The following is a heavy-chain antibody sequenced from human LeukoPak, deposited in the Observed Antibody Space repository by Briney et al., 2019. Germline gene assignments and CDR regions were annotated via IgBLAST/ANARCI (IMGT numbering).Heavy chain of an antibody. J-gene: IGHJ6*02. Sequence: SETLSLTCAGSGGSISSSNWWSWVRQPPGKGLEWIGEIYHSGSTNYNPSLKSRVTISVDKSKNQFSLKLSSVTAADTAVYYCARGTLWFGESPGMDVWGQGTTVTVSS. CDR3: ARGTLWFGESPGMDV. V-gene: IGHV4-4*02. D-gene: IGHD3-10*01. CDR2: IYHSGST. CDR1: GGSISSSNW.